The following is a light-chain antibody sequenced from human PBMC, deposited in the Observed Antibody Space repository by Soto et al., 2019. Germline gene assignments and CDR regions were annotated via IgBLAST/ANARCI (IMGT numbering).Light chain of an antibody. CDR2: GAS. CDR3: QQYNNWPPWS. Sequence: EIVMTQSPATLSVSPGERATLSCRASQSVSSNLAWYQQQPGQAPRLLINGASPRATGIPARFSGSGSGTEFTLTISSLQSEDFAVYCCQQYNNWPPWSFGQGTKVEIK. J-gene: IGKJ1*01. CDR1: QSVSSN. V-gene: IGKV3-15*01.